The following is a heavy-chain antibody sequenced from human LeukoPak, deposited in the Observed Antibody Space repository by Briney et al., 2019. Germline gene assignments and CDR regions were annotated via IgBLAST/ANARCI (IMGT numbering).Heavy chain of an antibody. Sequence: ASVKVSCKASGDTFTNYYIHWVRQAPGQGLEWMGIINPSGSSTSYAQKFQGRVTMTRDTSTSTVNMELSNLRSEDTAVYYCAREGFYGRELFPAFDYWGQGALVTVSS. V-gene: IGHV1-46*01. D-gene: IGHD3-10*01. J-gene: IGHJ4*02. CDR2: INPSGSST. CDR3: AREGFYGRELFPAFDY. CDR1: GDTFTNYY.